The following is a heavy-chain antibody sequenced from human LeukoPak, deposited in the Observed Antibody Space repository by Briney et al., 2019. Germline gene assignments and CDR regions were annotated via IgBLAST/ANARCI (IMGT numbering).Heavy chain of an antibody. J-gene: IGHJ5*02. V-gene: IGHV3-15*01. D-gene: IGHD3-10*02. CDR3: TTDVVRGVLP. Sequence: GGSLRLSCAASGFTFSSYAMSWVRQAPGKGLEWVGRIKSKTDGGTTDYAAPVKGRFTISRDDSKNTLYLQMNSLKTEDTAVYYCTTDVVRGVLPWGQGTLVTVSS. CDR2: IKSKTDGGTT. CDR1: GFTFSSYA.